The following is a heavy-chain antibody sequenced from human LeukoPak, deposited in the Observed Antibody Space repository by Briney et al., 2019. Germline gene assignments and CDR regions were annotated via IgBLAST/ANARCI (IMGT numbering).Heavy chain of an antibody. D-gene: IGHD2-2*01. Sequence: GGSLRLSCAASGFTFSSYSMNWVRQAPGKGLEWVSSISSSSSYIYYADSVKGRFTISRDNAKNSLYLQMNSLRAEDTAVYYCASYCSSTSCTDAFDIWGQGTMVTVSS. CDR3: ASYCSSTSCTDAFDI. CDR1: GFTFSSYS. CDR2: ISSSSSYI. V-gene: IGHV3-21*01. J-gene: IGHJ3*02.